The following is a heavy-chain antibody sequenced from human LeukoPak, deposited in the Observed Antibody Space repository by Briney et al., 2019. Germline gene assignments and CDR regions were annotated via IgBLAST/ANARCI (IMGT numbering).Heavy chain of an antibody. J-gene: IGHJ6*02. CDR1: GFTSGTYW. CDR3: TGTGGKTPRGMDV. V-gene: IGHV3-7*01. Sequence: PGGSLRLSCAASGFTSGTYWMSWVRQAPGKGLEWLANIKQDGSEKNYVDSVKGRFTISRDNAKNSLYLQMNSLRAEDTAGYYCTGTGGKTPRGMDVWGQGPTATVSS. CDR2: IKQDGSEK. D-gene: IGHD3-16*01.